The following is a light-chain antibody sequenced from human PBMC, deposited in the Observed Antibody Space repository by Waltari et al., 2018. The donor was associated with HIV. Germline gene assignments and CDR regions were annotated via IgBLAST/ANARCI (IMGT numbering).Light chain of an antibody. V-gene: IGKV1-9*01. CDR3: QHLNSFPPFT. CDR2: AAS. CDR1: QGISSN. J-gene: IGKJ3*01. Sequence: DFQLTQSPSFLSASVVDRVVITCRASQGISSNLAWYQQKPGLAPKLLIYAASSLPSGVPSRFSGGGSGTQFTLTIRNLQPEDFATYYCQHLNSFPPFTFGPGTTVDVK.